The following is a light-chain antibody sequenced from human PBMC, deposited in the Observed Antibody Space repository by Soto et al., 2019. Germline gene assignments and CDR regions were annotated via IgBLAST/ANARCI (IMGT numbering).Light chain of an antibody. CDR2: GAS. V-gene: IGKV3-20*01. CDR3: HQYGSSPPYT. Sequence: EIVLTQSPGTLSLSPGERATLSCRASQSVSSSYFAWYQQKPGQAPRLLIYGASSRATSIPDRFSGSGSWTDFTLTISRLEPEDYGVYYCHQYGSSPPYTFGQGTKLEIK. CDR1: QSVSSSY. J-gene: IGKJ2*01.